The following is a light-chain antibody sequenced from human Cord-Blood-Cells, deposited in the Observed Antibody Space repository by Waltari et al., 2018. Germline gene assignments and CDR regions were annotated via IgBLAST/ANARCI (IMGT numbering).Light chain of an antibody. J-gene: IGLJ1*01. CDR2: EVS. Sequence: QSALTQPPSASGSPGQSVTISCTGTSSDVGGSNYVSWYQQHPGKAPKLMIYEVSKRPPGVPARFAGSNAGNTASLTVSGLQAEDEADYYCSSYAGSNYVFGTGTKVTVL. CDR3: SSYAGSNYV. V-gene: IGLV2-8*01. CDR1: SSDVGGSNY.